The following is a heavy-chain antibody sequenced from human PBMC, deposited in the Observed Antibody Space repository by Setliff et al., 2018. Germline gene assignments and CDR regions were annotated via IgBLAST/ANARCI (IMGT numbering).Heavy chain of an antibody. V-gene: IGHV4-61*09. CDR3: ARHKSNGSGSYPSLYMDV. J-gene: IGHJ6*03. CDR1: GGSINEANYY. Sequence: PSETLSLTCTVSGGSINEANYYWSWIRQPAGKGLEWIGHIYTRGSTNYNPSLRSRVSISVDTSKNQFSLKLSSVTAADTAVYYCARHKSNGSGSYPSLYMDVWGKGIMVTVSS. D-gene: IGHD3-10*01. CDR2: IYTRGST.